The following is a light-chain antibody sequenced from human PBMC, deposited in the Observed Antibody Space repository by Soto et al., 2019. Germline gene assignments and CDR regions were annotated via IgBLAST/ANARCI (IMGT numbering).Light chain of an antibody. CDR1: SSDVGCYNY. Sequence: QSALTQPPSASGSPGQSVTISCTGTSSDVGCYNYVSWYQQYPGKVPKLMVYEVNKRPSGVPDRFSGSKSGNTASLTVSGLQAEDEADYYCTSYAGGNDVFGTGTKVTVL. V-gene: IGLV2-8*01. CDR3: TSYAGGNDV. CDR2: EVN. J-gene: IGLJ1*01.